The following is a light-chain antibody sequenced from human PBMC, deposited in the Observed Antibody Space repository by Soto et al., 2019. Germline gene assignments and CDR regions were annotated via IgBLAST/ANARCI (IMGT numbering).Light chain of an antibody. CDR3: QQYNSYPIT. Sequence: DIQMTQSPSSLSASVGDRVTITFRASQSISSYLNWYQQKPGKAPKLLIYAASRLQSGVPSRFSGSGSGTDFTLTISSLQPEDFATYYCQQYNSYPITFGQGTRLENK. J-gene: IGKJ5*01. CDR1: QSISSY. CDR2: AAS. V-gene: IGKV1-39*01.